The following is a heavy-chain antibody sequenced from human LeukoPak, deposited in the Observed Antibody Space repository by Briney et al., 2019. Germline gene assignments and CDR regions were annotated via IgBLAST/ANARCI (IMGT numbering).Heavy chain of an antibody. CDR3: VKDRRIAAAGFYFDY. Sequence: GRSLRLSCAASGFTFSSYAMHWVRQAPGKGLEYVSAISSNGGSTYYADSVKGRFTISRDNSKNTLYLQMSSLRAEDTAVYYCVKDRRIAAAGFYFDYWGQGTLVTVSS. CDR1: GFTFSSYA. D-gene: IGHD6-13*01. CDR2: ISSNGGST. V-gene: IGHV3-64D*06. J-gene: IGHJ4*02.